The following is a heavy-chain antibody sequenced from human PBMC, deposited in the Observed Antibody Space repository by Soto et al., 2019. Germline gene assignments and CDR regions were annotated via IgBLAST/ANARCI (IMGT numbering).Heavy chain of an antibody. D-gene: IGHD4-17*01. Sequence: QLQLQESGPGLVKPSETLSLTCTVSGGSISSSSYYWGWIRQPPGKGLEWIGSIYYSGSTYYNPSLTSRVTISVDTSKNQFSLKLSSVTAADTAVYYCAWTTVTTGYFDYWGQGTLVTVSS. CDR3: AWTTVTTGYFDY. CDR1: GGSISSSSYY. CDR2: IYYSGST. J-gene: IGHJ4*02. V-gene: IGHV4-39*01.